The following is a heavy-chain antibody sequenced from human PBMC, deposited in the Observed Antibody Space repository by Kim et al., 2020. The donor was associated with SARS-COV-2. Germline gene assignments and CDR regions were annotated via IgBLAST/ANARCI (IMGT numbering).Heavy chain of an antibody. D-gene: IGHD3-22*01. CDR3: ARVDSSGYYYSRYYYYVMGV. CDR2: INSDGSST. Sequence: GGSLRLSCAASGFTFSSYWMHWVRQAPGKGLVWVSRINSDGSSTSYADSVKGRFTISRDNAKNTLYLQMNSLRAEDTAVYYCARVDSSGYYYSRYYYYVMGVWGQGTTVTVSS. CDR1: GFTFSSYW. J-gene: IGHJ6*02. V-gene: IGHV3-74*01.